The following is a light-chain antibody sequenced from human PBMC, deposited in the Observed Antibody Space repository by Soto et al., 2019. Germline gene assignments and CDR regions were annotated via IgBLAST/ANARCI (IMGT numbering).Light chain of an antibody. CDR2: EVS. V-gene: IGLV2-14*01. J-gene: IGLJ2*01. Sequence: QSVLTQPASVSGSPGQSITISCTGTSSDVGGSKYVSWYQQHPGEAPKLMIYEVSNRPSGVSNRFSGSKSGNTASLTISGLQADDEADYYCGSYATSNTPVLFGGGTQLTVL. CDR3: GSYATSNTPVL. CDR1: SSDVGGSKY.